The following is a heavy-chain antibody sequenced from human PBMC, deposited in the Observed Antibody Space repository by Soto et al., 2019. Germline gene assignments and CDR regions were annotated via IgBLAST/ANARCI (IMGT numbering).Heavy chain of an antibody. D-gene: IGHD3-10*01. V-gene: IGHV3-23*01. CDR1: WFTFFSYA. CDR2: ISGSGGST. Sequence: GGALRLSFAGPWFTFFSYAMSWVPQAPGEGVGWVSAISGSGGSTYYADSVRGRFTISRDNSKNTLYLQMNSLRAEDTAVYYCARSLWFGELLPYYYYGMDVWGQGTTVTVSS. J-gene: IGHJ6*02. CDR3: ARSLWFGELLPYYYYGMDV.